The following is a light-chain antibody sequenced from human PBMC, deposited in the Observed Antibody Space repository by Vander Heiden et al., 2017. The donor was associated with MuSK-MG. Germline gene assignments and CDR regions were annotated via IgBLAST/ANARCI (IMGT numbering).Light chain of an antibody. CDR1: SLRSYY. CDR3: NSRDSSRNHYV. CDR2: GKN. Sequence: SSVLTQAPTVSVTLGQTVRIPCPGGSLRSYYASWYQQKPGQAPVLVIYGKNNRPSGIPDRFSGSSSGNTASLTITGAQAEDEADYYCNSRDSSRNHYVFGTGTKVTVL. V-gene: IGLV3-19*01. J-gene: IGLJ1*01.